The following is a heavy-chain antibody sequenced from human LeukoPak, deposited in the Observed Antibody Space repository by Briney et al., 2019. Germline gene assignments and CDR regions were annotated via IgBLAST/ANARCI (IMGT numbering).Heavy chain of an antibody. V-gene: IGHV4-39*01. CDR2: SYYSCTT. CDR3: ARSGIAVAGRFDY. D-gene: IGHD6-19*01. J-gene: IGHJ4*02. CDR1: GGSISSSIYY. Sequence: SETLSLTCTVSGGSISSSIYYWGWIRQPPGKGLEWIVSSYYSCTTYYDPSLKSLVTLSVDASKNQFSLKLTSVTAADTAVYYCARSGIAVAGRFDYWGKGTLVTV.